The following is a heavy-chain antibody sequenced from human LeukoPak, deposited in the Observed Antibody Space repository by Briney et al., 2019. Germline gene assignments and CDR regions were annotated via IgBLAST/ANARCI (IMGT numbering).Heavy chain of an antibody. J-gene: IGHJ4*02. CDR1: GYTLTELS. D-gene: IGHD3-3*01. CDR3: ATHFPNITLFGVAPAKSQFDS. CDR2: FDPEDGET. V-gene: IGHV1-24*01. Sequence: ASVKVSCKVSGYTLTELSMHWVRQAPGKGLEWMGGFDPEDGETIYAQKFQGRVTMTEDTSTDTAYMELSSLRSEDTAVYYCATHFPNITLFGVAPAKSQFDSWGQGTLVTLSS.